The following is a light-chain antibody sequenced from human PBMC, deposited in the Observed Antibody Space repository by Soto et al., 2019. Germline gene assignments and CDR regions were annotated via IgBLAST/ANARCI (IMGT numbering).Light chain of an antibody. CDR1: RTVSSK. Sequence: EIVLTQYPATLSSSPGERATLSCRASRTVSSKLAWYQHKPGQAPRLLIYDTSNRATGIPARFSGSGSGTDFTLTISSLEPEDFAVYYCHQRKSWPRTFGQGTNVDIK. CDR3: HQRKSWPRT. V-gene: IGKV3-11*01. J-gene: IGKJ1*01. CDR2: DTS.